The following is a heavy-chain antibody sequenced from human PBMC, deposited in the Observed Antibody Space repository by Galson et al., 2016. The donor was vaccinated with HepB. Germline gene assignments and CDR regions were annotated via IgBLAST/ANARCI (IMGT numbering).Heavy chain of an antibody. CDR3: VRQRGSATINWFDP. J-gene: IGHJ5*02. CDR2: ISYDENNT. Sequence: SLRLSCAASGFTFSSYAVHWVRQGPGKGLEWVSFISYDENNTYYADSVKGRFTISRDNSKNTLYLQMNSLRPEDTATYYCVRQRGSATINWFDPWGQGTLVTVSS. V-gene: IGHV3-30*04. CDR1: GFTFSSYA. D-gene: IGHD6-19*01.